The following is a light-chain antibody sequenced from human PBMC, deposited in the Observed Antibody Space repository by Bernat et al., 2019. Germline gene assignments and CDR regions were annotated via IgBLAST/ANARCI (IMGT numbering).Light chain of an antibody. CDR3: SSYRSGDTWV. V-gene: IGLV2-18*02. Sequence: QSALTQPPSVSGSPGQSVTISCTGTSSDVGSHNLVSWYQQPPGTAPKVMIYEVSNRASGVPDRFSGSKSGNTASLTISGLQAEDDADYYCSSYRSGDTWVCGGGTKLTVL. CDR1: SSDVGSHNL. CDR2: EVS. J-gene: IGLJ2*01.